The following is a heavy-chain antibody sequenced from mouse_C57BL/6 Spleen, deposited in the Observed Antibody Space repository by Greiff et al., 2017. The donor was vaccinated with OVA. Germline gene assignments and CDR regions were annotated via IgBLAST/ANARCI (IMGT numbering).Heavy chain of an antibody. V-gene: IGHV1-64*01. CDR1: GYTFTSYW. D-gene: IGHD2-4*01. CDR3: AEGDYDGYFDV. J-gene: IGHJ1*03. Sequence: QVQLQQSGAELVKPGASVKLSCKASGYTFTSYWMHWVKQRPGQGLEWIGMIHPNSGSTNYNEKFKSKATLTVDKSSSTAYMQLSSLTSEDSAVYYCAEGDYDGYFDVWGTGTTVTVSS. CDR2: IHPNSGST.